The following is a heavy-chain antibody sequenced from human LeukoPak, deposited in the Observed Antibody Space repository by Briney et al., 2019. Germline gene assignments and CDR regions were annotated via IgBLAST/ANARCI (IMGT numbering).Heavy chain of an antibody. Sequence: SETLSLTCTVSGGSISSSTYYWDWIRQPPGKGLEWIGSIYYSGSTYCNPSLKSRVTISVDTSKNQFSLKMSSVTAADTAVYFCARGGPPGYYYDYYMDVWGKGTTVTISS. CDR2: IYYSGST. J-gene: IGHJ6*03. CDR3: ARGGPPGYYYDYYMDV. V-gene: IGHV4-39*07. CDR1: GGSISSSTYY.